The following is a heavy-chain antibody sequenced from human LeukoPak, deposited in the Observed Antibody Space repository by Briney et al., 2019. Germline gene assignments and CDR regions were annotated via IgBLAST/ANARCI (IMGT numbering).Heavy chain of an antibody. Sequence: GGSLRLSCAASAFTFDDYGMSWVRQAPGKGLEWVSGINWNGGSTGYADSVKGRFTISRDNAKNSLYLQMNSLRAEDTALYYCARDEGVYSSGSNWSDPCGQGTLVTVSS. V-gene: IGHV3-20*04. J-gene: IGHJ5*02. CDR2: INWNGGST. D-gene: IGHD6-19*01. CDR1: AFTFDDYG. CDR3: ARDEGVYSSGSNWSDP.